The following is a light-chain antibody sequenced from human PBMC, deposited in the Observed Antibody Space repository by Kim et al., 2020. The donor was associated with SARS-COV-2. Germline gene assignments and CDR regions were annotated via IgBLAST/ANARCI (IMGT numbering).Light chain of an antibody. Sequence: EIVLTQSPGTLSLSPGERATLSCRVSQSVSSNYLAWYQHKPGQAPRLLIYGASSRATGIPDRFSGSGSGTDFTLTISRLEPEDFAVYYCQQYGDSPRTFGQGTKVDIK. CDR1: QSVSSNY. CDR3: QQYGDSPRT. CDR2: GAS. V-gene: IGKV3-20*01. J-gene: IGKJ1*01.